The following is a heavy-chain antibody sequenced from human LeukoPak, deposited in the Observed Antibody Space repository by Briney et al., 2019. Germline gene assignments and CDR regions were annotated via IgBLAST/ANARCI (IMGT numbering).Heavy chain of an antibody. CDR3: ASTCLTYYYDSSGYCVDY. D-gene: IGHD3-22*01. CDR2: INHSGST. V-gene: IGHV4-34*01. J-gene: IGHJ4*02. CDR1: GGSFSGYY. Sequence: PSETLSLTCAVYGGSFSGYYWSWIRQPPGKGLEWIGEINHSGSTNYNPSLKSRVTISVDTSKNQSSLKLSSVTAADTAVYYCASTCLTYYYDSSGYCVDYWGQGTLVTVSS.